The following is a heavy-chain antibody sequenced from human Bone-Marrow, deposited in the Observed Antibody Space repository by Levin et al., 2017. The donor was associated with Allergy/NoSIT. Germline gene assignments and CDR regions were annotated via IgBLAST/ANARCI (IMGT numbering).Heavy chain of an antibody. Sequence: GESLKISCAASGFTFSSYAMSWVRQAPGKGLEWVSAISGSGGSTYYADSVKGRFTISRDNSKNTLYLQMNSLRAEDTAVYYCAKDSVGSSWYNYYYYYGMDVWGQGTTVTVSS. CDR2: ISGSGGST. CDR1: GFTFSSYA. CDR3: AKDSVGSSWYNYYYYYGMDV. D-gene: IGHD6-13*01. J-gene: IGHJ6*02. V-gene: IGHV3-23*01.